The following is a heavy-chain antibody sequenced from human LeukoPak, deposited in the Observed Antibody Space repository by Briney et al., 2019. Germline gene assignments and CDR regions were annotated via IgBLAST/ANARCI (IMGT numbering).Heavy chain of an antibody. Sequence: GGPLRLSCAASGFTFSDYYMSWIRQAPGKGLEWVSSISSSSSYIYYADSVKGRFTISRDNAKNSLYLQMNSLRAEDTAVYYCATGSSTSSLPAWDYWGQGTLVTVSS. CDR3: ATGSSTSSLPAWDY. V-gene: IGHV3-11*06. D-gene: IGHD2-2*01. CDR1: GFTFSDYY. CDR2: ISSSSSYI. J-gene: IGHJ4*02.